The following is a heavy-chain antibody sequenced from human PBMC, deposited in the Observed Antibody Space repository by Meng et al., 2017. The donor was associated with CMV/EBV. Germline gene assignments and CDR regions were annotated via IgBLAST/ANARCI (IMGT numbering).Heavy chain of an antibody. Sequence: GESLKISCAASGFTVSSNYMSWVRQAPGKGLEWVSVIYSGGSTYYADSVKGRFTISRDNSKNTLYLQMNSLRAEDTAVYYCARDKGKWVLDVWGQGTTVTVSS. D-gene: IGHD1-26*01. CDR1: GFTVSSNY. V-gene: IGHV3-53*01. J-gene: IGHJ6*02. CDR2: IYSGGST. CDR3: ARDKGKWVLDV.